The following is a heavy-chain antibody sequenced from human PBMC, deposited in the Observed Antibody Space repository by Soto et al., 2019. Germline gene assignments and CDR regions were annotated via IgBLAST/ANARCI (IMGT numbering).Heavy chain of an antibody. J-gene: IGHJ4*02. CDR1: GFTFSVYS. CDR3: ARSVEGHFDY. Sequence: EVQLVESGGDLVQRGGSLRLSCVASGFTFSVYSMNWVRQAPGKGLEWFSYITSDTKTIKYADSVKGRFTISRDNAKNSVYLQMNSLRDEDTAVYYCARSVEGHFDYXGQGTVVTVSS. CDR2: ITSDTKTI. V-gene: IGHV3-48*02. D-gene: IGHD6-19*01.